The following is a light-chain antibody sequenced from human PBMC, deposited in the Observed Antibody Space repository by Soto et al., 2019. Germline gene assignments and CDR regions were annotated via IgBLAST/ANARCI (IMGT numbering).Light chain of an antibody. CDR1: QTIDSF. CDR3: QQSYTSPPT. CDR2: AAS. V-gene: IGKV1-39*01. Sequence: DIQMTQSPSSLSASVGDRVTITCRASQTIDSFLNWYQQKPGKAPNLLIYAASNLQSGVPSRFSGSGSGTDFTLTVSSLQLEDFATYFCQQSYTSPPTFGRGTKVEVK. J-gene: IGKJ1*01.